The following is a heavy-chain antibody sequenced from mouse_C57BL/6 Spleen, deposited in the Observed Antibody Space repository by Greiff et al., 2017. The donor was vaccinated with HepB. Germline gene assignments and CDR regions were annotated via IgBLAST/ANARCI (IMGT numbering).Heavy chain of an antibody. V-gene: IGHV5-17*01. J-gene: IGHJ4*01. CDR3: ARGLPNAMDY. CDR1: GFTFSDYG. Sequence: EVHLVESGGGLVKPGGSLKLSCAASGFTFSDYGMHWVRQAPEKGLEWVAYISSGSSTIYYADTVKGRFTISRDNAKNTLFLQMTRLRSEDTAMYYCARGLPNAMDYWGQGTSVTVSS. CDR2: ISSGSSTI.